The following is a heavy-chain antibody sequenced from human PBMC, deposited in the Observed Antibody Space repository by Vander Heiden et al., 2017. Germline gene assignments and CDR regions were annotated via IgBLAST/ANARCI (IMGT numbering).Heavy chain of an antibody. CDR3: ARDHGSGIKYYYYYGMDV. CDR2: IYYRGST. CDR1: GGSISSGDYD. Sequence: QVQLQESGPGLVKPSQTLSLTCTVSGGSISSGDYDWSWIRKPPGKGLEWIGYIYYRGSTDYNPSLKSRVTISVDTSKNQFSLKLSSVTAADTAVYYCARDHGSGIKYYYYYGMDVWGKGTTVTVSS. V-gene: IGHV4-30-4*01. D-gene: IGHD6-25*01. J-gene: IGHJ6*04.